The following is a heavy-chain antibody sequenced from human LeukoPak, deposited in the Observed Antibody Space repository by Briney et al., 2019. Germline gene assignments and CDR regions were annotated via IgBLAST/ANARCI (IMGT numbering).Heavy chain of an antibody. CDR3: AKNRATGMAFYDY. CDR2: ISGDGSYI. Sequence: GGSLRLSCAASGFTFSNYAMTWVRQAPGKGLEWVSAISGDGSYIFYGDSVKGRFTSSRDNSKSTLYLQMSNLRAEDTAVYYCAKNRATGMAFYDYWGQGTQVTVSS. D-gene: IGHD5-18*01. J-gene: IGHJ4*02. CDR1: GFTFSNYA. V-gene: IGHV3-23*01.